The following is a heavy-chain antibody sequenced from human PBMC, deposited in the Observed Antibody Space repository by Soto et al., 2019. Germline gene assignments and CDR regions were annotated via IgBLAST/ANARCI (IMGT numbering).Heavy chain of an antibody. CDR1: GFTFVNYA. CDR2: ISGSGTIT. D-gene: IGHD3-10*01. J-gene: IGHJ4*02. Sequence: VQVLESGGGLVQPGGSLRLSCAASGFTFVNYAMTWVRQAPGKGLEWVSTISGSGTITYYADSVKGRFTISRDNSKNILYLEMNSLGADDTAVYYCAQEGDSGSWDCWGQGTLVIVSS. CDR3: AQEGDSGSWDC. V-gene: IGHV3-23*01.